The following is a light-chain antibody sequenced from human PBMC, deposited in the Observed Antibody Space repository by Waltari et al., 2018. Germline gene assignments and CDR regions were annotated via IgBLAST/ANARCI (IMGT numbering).Light chain of an antibody. J-gene: IGLJ3*02. Sequence: QSALTQPASVSGSPGQSITIPCTGTSTAVGAYNYVSWYQQHPGKVPKLLIFDVSNRPSGVSNRFSGSKSGNTASLTISGLQAEDESDYYCCSFTSRSTWVFGGGTKLTVL. CDR1: STAVGAYNY. V-gene: IGLV2-14*03. CDR3: CSFTSRSTWV. CDR2: DVS.